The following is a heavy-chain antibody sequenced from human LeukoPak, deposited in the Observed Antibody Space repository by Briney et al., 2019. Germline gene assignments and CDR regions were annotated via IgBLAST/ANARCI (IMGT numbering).Heavy chain of an antibody. CDR2: ISAYNGNT. Sequence: RASVKVSCKASGYTFTSYGISWVRQAPGQGREWMGWISAYNGNTNYAQKLQGRGTMTTDTSTSTAYMELRSLRYDATAVYYCARVYDSSGYYYFGLVGPYGMDVWGQGTTVTVSS. CDR1: GYTFTSYG. V-gene: IGHV1-18*01. J-gene: IGHJ6*02. CDR3: ARVYDSSGYYYFGLVGPYGMDV. D-gene: IGHD3-22*01.